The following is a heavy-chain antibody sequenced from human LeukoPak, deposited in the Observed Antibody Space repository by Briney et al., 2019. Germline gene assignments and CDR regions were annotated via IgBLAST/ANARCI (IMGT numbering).Heavy chain of an antibody. D-gene: IGHD5-12*01. J-gene: IGHJ4*02. CDR1: GFTFSSYW. CDR2: ISRSGDST. Sequence: GGSLRLSCAASGFTFSSYWMSWVRQAPGKGLEWVSSISRSGDSTSYSDSVKGRFSISRDNSKNTVSLQVNSLRAEDTAVYYCARYSGIVTTTPTVFDFWGQGALVTVSS. CDR3: ARYSGIVTTTPTVFDF. V-gene: IGHV3-23*01.